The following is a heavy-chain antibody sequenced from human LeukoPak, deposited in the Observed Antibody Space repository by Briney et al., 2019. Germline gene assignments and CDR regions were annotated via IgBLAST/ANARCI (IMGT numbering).Heavy chain of an antibody. V-gene: IGHV1-18*01. CDR2: INADNGNT. J-gene: IGHJ4*02. CDR1: GYTLTGFC. Sequence: ASVKVSCKVSGYTLTGFCMHWVRQAPGKGLEWMGGINADNGNTNYAQKLQGRVTMTTDTSTSTAYMELRSLRSDDTAVYYCARDGRQDYWGQGTLVTVSS. CDR3: ARDGRQDY.